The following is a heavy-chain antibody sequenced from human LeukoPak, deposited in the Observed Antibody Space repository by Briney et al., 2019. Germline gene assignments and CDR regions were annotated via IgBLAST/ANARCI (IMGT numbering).Heavy chain of an antibody. CDR3: ARGRSSHYYYYYYMDV. CDR1: GVSINNSPYY. Sequence: PSETLSLTCTVSGVSINNSPYYWGWIRQPPEKGLEWIGNIFYDGSTDYNPSLKSRVTISLDTSKSQFSLELRSVTAADTAVYYCARGRSSHYYYYYYMDVWGKGTTVTVSS. CDR2: IFYDGST. J-gene: IGHJ6*03. V-gene: IGHV4-39*01. D-gene: IGHD6-19*01.